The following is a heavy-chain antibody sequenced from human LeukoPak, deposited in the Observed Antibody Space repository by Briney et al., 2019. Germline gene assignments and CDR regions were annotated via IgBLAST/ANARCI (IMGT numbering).Heavy chain of an antibody. D-gene: IGHD2-2*01. CDR3: ARDPVPAAISYYYYMDV. CDR1: GFTFSSYN. Sequence: GGSLRLSCAASGFTFSSYNMNWVRQAPGKGLEWVSSISGSSSFISYTDSMQGRFTISRDNARNSLYLQMNSLRAEDTAVYYCARDPVPAAISYYYYMDVWGKGTTVTVSS. V-gene: IGHV3-21*01. J-gene: IGHJ6*03. CDR2: ISGSSSFI.